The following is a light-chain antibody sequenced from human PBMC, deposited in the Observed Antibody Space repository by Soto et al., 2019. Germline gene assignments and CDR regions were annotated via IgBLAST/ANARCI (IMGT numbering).Light chain of an antibody. CDR1: SSDVGGYNY. Sequence: QSALTQPPSASGSPGQSVAISCTGTSSDVGGYNYVSWYQQHPGKAPKLMIYEVNKRPSGVPDRFSGSKSGNTASLTASGLQAEDEADYYCSSYAGSSNLFGTGTKVTVL. CDR3: SSYAGSSNL. CDR2: EVN. J-gene: IGLJ1*01. V-gene: IGLV2-8*01.